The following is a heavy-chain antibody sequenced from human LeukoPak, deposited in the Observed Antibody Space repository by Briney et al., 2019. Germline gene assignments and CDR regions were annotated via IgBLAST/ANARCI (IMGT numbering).Heavy chain of an antibody. CDR3: AKSGSQFCSDGNCYFDY. CDR2: VSFDGSTK. D-gene: IGHD2-15*01. J-gene: IGHJ4*02. Sequence: QPGGSLRLSCAASGFTFSSYGMHWVRRAPGKGLEWVAVVSFDGSTKYYADSVKGRFTISRDNSKNTLYLQMNSLRAEDTAMYYCAKSGSQFCSDGNCYFDYWGQGTLVTVSS. CDR1: GFTFSSYG. V-gene: IGHV3-30*18.